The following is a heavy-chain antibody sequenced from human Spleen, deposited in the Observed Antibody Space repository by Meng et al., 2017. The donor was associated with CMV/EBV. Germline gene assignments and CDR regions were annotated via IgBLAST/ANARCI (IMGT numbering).Heavy chain of an antibody. Sequence: GGSLRLSCAASGFTFSTYAMHWVRQAPGKGLEYVSAISSNGGSTYYADSVKGRFTISRDNSKNTLYLQMGSLRAEDMAVYYCARWVYGSGSYYDQWGQGTLVTVSS. CDR1: GFTFSTYA. D-gene: IGHD3-10*01. CDR2: ISSNGGST. V-gene: IGHV3-64*02. CDR3: ARWVYGSGSYYDQ. J-gene: IGHJ4*02.